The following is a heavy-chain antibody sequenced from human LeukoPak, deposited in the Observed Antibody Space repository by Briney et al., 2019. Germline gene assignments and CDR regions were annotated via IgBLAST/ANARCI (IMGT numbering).Heavy chain of an antibody. D-gene: IGHD3-3*01. CDR1: GGSVSSSSYY. Sequence: SETLSLTCTVSGGSVSSSSYYWGWIRQPPGTGLEWIGSIYYSGSTYYNPSLKSRVTISVDTSKNQFSLKLSSVTAADTAVYYCARLPDFWSGYYLGPPDYWGQGTLVTVSS. CDR2: IYYSGST. J-gene: IGHJ4*02. V-gene: IGHV4-39*01. CDR3: ARLPDFWSGYYLGPPDY.